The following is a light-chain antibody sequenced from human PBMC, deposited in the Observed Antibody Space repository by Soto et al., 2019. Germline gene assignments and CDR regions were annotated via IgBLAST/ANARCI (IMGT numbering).Light chain of an antibody. V-gene: IGLV3-1*01. Sequence: SYELTQPPSVSVSPGQAATITCSGDTLGNKYTCWYQQKPGQSPVLIIYQDNKRPSGIPERFSGSNSGNTATLTISGTQAMDEADYYCQAWDISTALYVFGTGTKLTVL. CDR2: QDN. CDR3: QAWDISTALYV. J-gene: IGLJ1*01. CDR1: TLGNKY.